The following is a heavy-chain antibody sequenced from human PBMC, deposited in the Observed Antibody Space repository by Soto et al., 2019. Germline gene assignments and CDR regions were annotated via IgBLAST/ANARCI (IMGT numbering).Heavy chain of an antibody. Sequence: EVQLVESGGGLIQPGGSLRLSCAVSGFTVSNNYMSWVRQAPGKGLEGVSVIYSGGYTAYGDSVKGRFTISRDNSKNPLYPQKNSRRPAHTAVYYGAAQRGGGGYWGQGTLVTVSS. J-gene: IGHJ4*02. D-gene: IGHD6-25*01. CDR2: IYSGGYT. CDR3: AAQRGGGGY. CDR1: GFTVSNNY. V-gene: IGHV3-53*01.